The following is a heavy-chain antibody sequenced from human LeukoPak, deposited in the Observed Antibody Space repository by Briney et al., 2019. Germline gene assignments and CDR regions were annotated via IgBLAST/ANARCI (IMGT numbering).Heavy chain of an antibody. J-gene: IGHJ4*02. Sequence: GGSLRLSCAASGFTFSSYAMSWFRQAPGKGLEWVGFIRSKAYGGTTEYAASVKGRFTISRDDSKSIAYLQMNSLKTEDTAVYYCSAGYSSGWFGYYFDCWGQGTLVTVSS. CDR2: IRSKAYGGTT. CDR3: SAGYSSGWFGYYFDC. D-gene: IGHD6-19*01. V-gene: IGHV3-49*03. CDR1: GFTFSSYA.